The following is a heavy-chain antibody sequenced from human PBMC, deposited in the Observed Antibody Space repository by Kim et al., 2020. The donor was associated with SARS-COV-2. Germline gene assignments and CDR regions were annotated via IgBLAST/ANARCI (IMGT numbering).Heavy chain of an antibody. Sequence: SETLSLTCTVSGGSIISSGYYWGWIRQPPGKRLEWIGSIYYSANTYYNPSLRSRVTLYVDTSNNHFSLRLSSVTAADTAVYYCARLTYYYDSSGYNRYYYGMDVWGQGTPVTVSS. CDR1: GGSIISSGYY. V-gene: IGHV4-39*02. D-gene: IGHD3-22*01. CDR2: IYYSANT. CDR3: ARLTYYYDSSGYNRYYYGMDV. J-gene: IGHJ6*02.